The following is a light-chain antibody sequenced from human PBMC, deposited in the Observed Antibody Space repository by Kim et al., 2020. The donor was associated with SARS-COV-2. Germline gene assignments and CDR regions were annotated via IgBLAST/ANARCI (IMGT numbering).Light chain of an antibody. Sequence: GQSVTISGTVTSSDVGSYNRVSWYQQPPGTAPKLMIYEVSNRPSGVPDRFSGSKSGNTASLTISGLQAEDEADYYCSSYTSSSTWVFGGGTKLTVL. CDR2: EVS. V-gene: IGLV2-18*02. CDR3: SSYTSSSTWV. J-gene: IGLJ3*02. CDR1: SSDVGSYNR.